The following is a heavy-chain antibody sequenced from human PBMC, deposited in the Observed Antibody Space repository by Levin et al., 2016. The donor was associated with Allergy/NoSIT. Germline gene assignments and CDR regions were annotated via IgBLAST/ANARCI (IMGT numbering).Heavy chain of an antibody. CDR3: AKGPIIVVPAFDS. J-gene: IGHJ4*02. Sequence: GESLKISCAASGFTFSSYAMSWVRQAPGKGLEWVSAFSASGSTYYADSVKGRFTISKDSSRSTLYLQMDSLRSEDTAVYYCAKGPIIVVPAFDSWGQGTLVTVS. V-gene: IGHV3-23*01. D-gene: IGHD2-2*01. CDR1: GFTFSSYA. CDR2: FSASGST.